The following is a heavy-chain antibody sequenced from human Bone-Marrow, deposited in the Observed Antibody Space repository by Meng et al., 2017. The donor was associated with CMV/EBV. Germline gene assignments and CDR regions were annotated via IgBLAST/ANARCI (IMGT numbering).Heavy chain of an antibody. J-gene: IGHJ4*02. CDR1: GFTFSDYN. CDR3: ARGHSAYDTRHPEYHYDY. Sequence: GESLKISCAASGFTFSDYNMNWVRQAPGKGLEWVATVKQDGSLTFFVDSVKGRFTMSRDNAKNSMYLHLDTVTAEDTALDYCARGHSAYDTRHPEYHYDYWGQGTVVTVSS. CDR2: VKQDGSLT. D-gene: IGHD5-12*01. V-gene: IGHV3-7*01.